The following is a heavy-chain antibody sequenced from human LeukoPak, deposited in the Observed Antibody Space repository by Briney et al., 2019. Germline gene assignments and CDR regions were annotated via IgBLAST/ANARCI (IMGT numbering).Heavy chain of an antibody. V-gene: IGHV4-59*12. J-gene: IGHJ4*02. CDR1: GGSISSYY. CDR2: IYQRGNT. D-gene: IGHD3-22*01. CDR3: ARGGALNYYDSSGFDY. Sequence: SETLSLTCTVSGGSISSYYWSWIRQPPGKGLEWIGYIYQRGNTNYNPSLKSRVTISVDTSKNQFSLKLSSVTAADTAVYYCARGGALNYYDSSGFDYWGQGTLVTVSS.